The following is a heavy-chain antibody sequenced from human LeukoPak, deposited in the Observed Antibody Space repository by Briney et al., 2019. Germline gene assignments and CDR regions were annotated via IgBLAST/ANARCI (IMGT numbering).Heavy chain of an antibody. CDR1: GFTFSTYT. V-gene: IGHV3-21*01. D-gene: IGHD3-3*01. J-gene: IGHJ4*02. Sequence: GGSLRLSCAASGFTFSTYTMNWVRQAPGKGLEWVSSITSNYDSIYYADSVKGRFTISRDDAKNSLYLQMNSLRAEDTAVYYCAKSFLDWGQGTLVTVSS. CDR3: AKSFLD. CDR2: ITSNYDSI.